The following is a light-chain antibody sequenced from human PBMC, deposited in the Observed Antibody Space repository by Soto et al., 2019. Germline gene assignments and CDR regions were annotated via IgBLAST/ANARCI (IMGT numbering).Light chain of an antibody. J-gene: IGKJ1*01. CDR2: GAS. CDR1: QGVSSS. CDR3: QQYNNWPRT. V-gene: IGKV3-15*01. Sequence: EIVMTQSPATLSVSPGERATLSCRASQGVSSSLAWYQQKPGQAPRLLIYGASTRATGIPARFSGSGSGTEFTLTISSLQSEDFAVYYCQQYNNWPRTFGKGTKV.